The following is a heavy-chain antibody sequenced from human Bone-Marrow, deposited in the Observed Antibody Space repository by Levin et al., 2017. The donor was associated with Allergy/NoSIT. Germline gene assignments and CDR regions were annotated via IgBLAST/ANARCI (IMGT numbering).Heavy chain of an antibody. Sequence: ASETLSLTCTVSGGSVSSGSYYWSWIRQPPGKGLEWIGYIYYSGSTNYNPSLKSRVTISVDTSKNQFSLKLSSVTAADTAVYYCARGDYYGSGTDWGQGTLVTVSS. CDR1: GGSVSSGSYY. J-gene: IGHJ4*02. CDR2: IYYSGST. D-gene: IGHD3-10*01. V-gene: IGHV4-61*01. CDR3: ARGDYYGSGTD.